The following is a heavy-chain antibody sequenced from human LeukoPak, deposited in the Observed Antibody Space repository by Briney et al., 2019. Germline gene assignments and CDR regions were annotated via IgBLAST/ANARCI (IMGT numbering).Heavy chain of an antibody. Sequence: GGSLRLSCAASGFTFSSYAMSWVRQAPGKGLEWVSAISGSDGSTYYADSVKGRFTISRDNSKNTLYLQMNSLRAEDTAVYYCAKDSTVTNVYYFDYWGQGTLATVSS. CDR3: AKDSTVTNVYYFDY. J-gene: IGHJ4*02. D-gene: IGHD4-17*01. CDR1: GFTFSSYA. V-gene: IGHV3-23*01. CDR2: ISGSDGST.